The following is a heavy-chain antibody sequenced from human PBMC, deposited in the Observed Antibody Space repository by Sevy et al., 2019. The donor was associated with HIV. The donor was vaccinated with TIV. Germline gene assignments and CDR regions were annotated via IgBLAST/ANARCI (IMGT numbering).Heavy chain of an antibody. D-gene: IGHD3-22*01. CDR2: ISYDGSNK. V-gene: IGHV3-30-3*01. CDR3: ARAYYYDSSVDY. Sequence: GGSLRLSCAASVFTFSSYAMHWVRQAPGKGLEWVAVISYDGSNKYYADSVKGRFTISRDNSKNTLYLQMNSLRAEDTAVYYCARAYYYDSSVDYWGQGTLVTVSS. J-gene: IGHJ4*02. CDR1: VFTFSSYA.